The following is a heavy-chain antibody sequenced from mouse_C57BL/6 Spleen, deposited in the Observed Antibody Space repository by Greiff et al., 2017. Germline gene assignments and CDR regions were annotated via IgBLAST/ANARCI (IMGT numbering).Heavy chain of an antibody. CDR1: GYTFTNYW. CDR3: ARGDYNYFDY. D-gene: IGHD2-4*01. CDR2: IYPGGGYT. Sequence: QVQLQQSGAELVRPGTSVKMSCKASGYTFTNYWIGWAKQRPGHGLEWIGDIYPGGGYTNYNEKFKGKDTLTADKSSSTAYMQFSSLTSEDSAIXYCARGDYNYFDYWGQGTTLTVSS. J-gene: IGHJ2*01. V-gene: IGHV1-63*01.